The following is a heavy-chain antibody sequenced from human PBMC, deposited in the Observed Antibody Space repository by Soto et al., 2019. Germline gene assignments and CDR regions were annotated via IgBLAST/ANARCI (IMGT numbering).Heavy chain of an antibody. D-gene: IGHD6-13*01. V-gene: IGHV4-39*02. J-gene: IGHJ4*02. CDR2: ISYSDGS. Sequence: PSETLSLTCTVSGGSIGTRDCISTRSFYWGWMRQPPGKGLQWIASISYSDGSFYNSSLKSRLTISVDTSKNQFSLQLSSVTVADTAVYYCARDFKRYSSPPGPLEYWGLGTLVTVSS. CDR3: ARDFKRYSSPPGPLEY. CDR1: GGSIGTRDCISTRSFY.